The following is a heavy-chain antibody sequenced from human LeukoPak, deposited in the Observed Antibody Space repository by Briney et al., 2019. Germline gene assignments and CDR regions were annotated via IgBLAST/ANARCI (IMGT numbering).Heavy chain of an antibody. V-gene: IGHV4-59*11. D-gene: IGHD3-22*01. CDR3: ASYYDSSGYYNY. Sequence: SETLSLTCTVSGGSISSHYWSWIRQPPGKGLEWIGYIYYSGSTNYNPSLKSRVTISVDTSKNQFSLELSSVTAADTAVYYCASYYDSSGYYNYWGQGTLVTVSS. CDR1: GGSISSHY. J-gene: IGHJ4*02. CDR2: IYYSGST.